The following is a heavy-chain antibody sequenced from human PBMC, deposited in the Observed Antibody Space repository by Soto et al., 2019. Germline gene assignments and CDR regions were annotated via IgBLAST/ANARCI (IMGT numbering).Heavy chain of an antibody. D-gene: IGHD3-22*01. V-gene: IGHV3-30-3*01. CDR3: ARSTITMIMWFDP. Sequence: PGGSLRLSCAASGFTFANCAMNWVRQAPGKGLEWVAVISYDGSNKYYADSVKGRFTISRDNSKNTLYLQMNSLRAEDTAVYYCARSTITMIMWFDPWGQGTLVTVSS. CDR1: GFTFANCA. J-gene: IGHJ5*02. CDR2: ISYDGSNK.